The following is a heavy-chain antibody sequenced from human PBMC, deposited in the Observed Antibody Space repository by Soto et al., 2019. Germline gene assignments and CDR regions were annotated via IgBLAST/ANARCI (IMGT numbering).Heavy chain of an antibody. CDR1: GYIFTKNA. Sequence: QVQLVQSGAEVKKPGASVKVSCKTSGYIFTKNAIHWVRQAPGYGLEWMAWINAGNGNTIYSQKFQGRVTITRDTSASTAYMELSSLRSEDTAVYYCARRDSHGYFRYFDNWGQGTLVTVSS. D-gene: IGHD4-17*01. J-gene: IGHJ4*02. V-gene: IGHV1-3*01. CDR2: INAGNGNT. CDR3: ARRDSHGYFRYFDN.